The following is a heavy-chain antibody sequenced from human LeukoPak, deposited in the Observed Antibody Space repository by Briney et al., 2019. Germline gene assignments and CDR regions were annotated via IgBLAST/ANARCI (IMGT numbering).Heavy chain of an antibody. D-gene: IGHD6-6*01. J-gene: IGHJ4*02. CDR2: VSPSDSDT. V-gene: IGHV5-51*01. CDR1: GYSFSNYY. CDR3: ARHRSDSSSSPIDY. Sequence: GESLKISCKGSGYSFSNYYIGWVRPMPGKGLEWMAIVSPSDSDTRYCPSFRGQVTISADKSISTVYLQWSSLEASDTAMYYCARHRSDSSSSPIDYWGQGTLVTVSS.